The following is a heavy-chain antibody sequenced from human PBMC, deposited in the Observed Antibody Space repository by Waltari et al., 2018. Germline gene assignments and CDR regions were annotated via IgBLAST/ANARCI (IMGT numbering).Heavy chain of an antibody. J-gene: IGHJ4*02. D-gene: IGHD6-6*01. CDR2: ISDDGTNE. CDR3: AKGRIEYGDS. CDR1: GSPYWNHG. Sequence: QVQLVESGGGVVPPGTSLKLSGDGSGSPYWNHGMHGVRQAPGKGLDWVAVISDDGTNEYYADSVKDRFTISRDNSKNILYLQMNSLRPVDTAMYFCAKGRIEYGDSWGQGTLVTVSS. V-gene: IGHV3-30*18.